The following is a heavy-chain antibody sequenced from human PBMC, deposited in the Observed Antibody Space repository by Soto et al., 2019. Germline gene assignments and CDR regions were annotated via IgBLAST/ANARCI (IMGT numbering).Heavy chain of an antibody. CDR1: GFTFRKFW. J-gene: IGHJ1*01. CDR2: ISSDGTTT. V-gene: IGHV3-74*01. CDR3: AIQDCTNDVCLDAAVTVGGALES. Sequence: EVQLVQSGGGLAQPGKSLRLSCAASGFTFRKFWMHWVRQVPGKGPVWVSYISSDGTTTDYADSVKGRFTISRDNAKDTLYLQMDSLRAEATAVYYCAIQDCTNDVCLDAAVTVGGALESWGQGTLVTVSS. D-gene: IGHD2-8*01.